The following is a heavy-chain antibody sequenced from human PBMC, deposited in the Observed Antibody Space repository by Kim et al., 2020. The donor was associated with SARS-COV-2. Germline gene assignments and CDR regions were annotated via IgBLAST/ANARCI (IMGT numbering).Heavy chain of an antibody. CDR3: ARMLLGSSLDS. J-gene: IGHJ1*01. D-gene: IGHD1-1*01. V-gene: IGHV4-39*07. Sequence: TYYNSSLARRLTISFDTSKNQFSLRLTSVTAADTAVYYCARMLLGSSLDSWGQGTLVTVSS. CDR2: T.